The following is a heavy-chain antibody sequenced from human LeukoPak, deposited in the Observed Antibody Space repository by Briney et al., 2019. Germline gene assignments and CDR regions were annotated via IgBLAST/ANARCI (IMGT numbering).Heavy chain of an antibody. CDR2: TNPNSGGT. CDR1: GYTFTGYY. D-gene: IGHD2-2*01. V-gene: IGHV1-2*02. J-gene: IGHJ6*03. Sequence: ASVKVSCKASGYTFTGYYMHWVRQAPGQGLEWMGWTNPNSGGTNYAQKFQGRVTMTRDTSISTAYMELSRLRSDDTAVYYCARVTKTDIVVVPAAPGYYYMDVWGKGTTVTVSS. CDR3: ARVTKTDIVVVPAAPGYYYMDV.